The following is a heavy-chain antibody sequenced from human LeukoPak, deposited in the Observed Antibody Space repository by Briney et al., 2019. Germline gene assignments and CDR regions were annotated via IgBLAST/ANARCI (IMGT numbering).Heavy chain of an antibody. J-gene: IGHJ6*02. V-gene: IGHV1-18*01. CDR2: ISAYNGNT. D-gene: IGHD6-19*01. CDR3: ARRGGPVAGTWGYYYYGMDV. CDR1: GYTFTSYG. Sequence: GASVKVSCKASGYTFTSYGISWVRQAPGQGLEWMGWISAYNGNTNYAQKLQGRVTMTTDTSTSTAYMELRSLRSDDTAVYYCARRGGPVAGTWGYYYYGMDVWGQGTTVTVSS.